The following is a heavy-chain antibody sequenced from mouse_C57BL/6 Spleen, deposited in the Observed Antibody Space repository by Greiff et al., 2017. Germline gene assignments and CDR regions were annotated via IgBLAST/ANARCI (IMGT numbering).Heavy chain of an antibody. J-gene: IGHJ2*01. D-gene: IGHD1-1*01. Sequence: QVQLQQSGPGLVQPSQSLSITCTASGFSLTRYGVHWVRQSPGKGLEWLGVIWSGISTDYHAVFISRLNVSKYSSKSQVFFKMNSLQADDTAIYYCASNSDYYDSSYHFDYWGQGTTLTVSS. CDR1: GFSLTRYG. CDR2: IWSGIST. CDR3: ASNSDYYDSSYHFDY. V-gene: IGHV2-2*01.